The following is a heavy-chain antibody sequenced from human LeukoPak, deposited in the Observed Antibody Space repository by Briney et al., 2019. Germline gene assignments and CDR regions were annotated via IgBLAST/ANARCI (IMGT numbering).Heavy chain of an antibody. CDR3: ARGVVPAAIDY. V-gene: IGHV4-39*07. CDR1: GGSISSNNHY. Sequence: SETLSLTCTVSGGSISSNNHYWSWIRQPPGTGLEWIGEINHSGSTNYNPSLKSRVTISVDTSKNQFSLKLSSVTAADTAVYYCARGVVPAAIDYWGQGTLVTVSS. J-gene: IGHJ4*02. CDR2: INHSGST. D-gene: IGHD2-2*02.